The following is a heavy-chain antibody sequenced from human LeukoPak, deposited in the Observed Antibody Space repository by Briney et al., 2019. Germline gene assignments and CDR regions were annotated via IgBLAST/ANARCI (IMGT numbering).Heavy chain of an antibody. CDR3: ARVKGSGYDHFMDV. CDR2: INHSGST. Sequence: SETLSLTCAVYGGSFSGYYWSWIRQPPGKGLEWIGEINHSGSTNYNPSLKSRVTISVDTSKNQFSLKLSSVTAADTAVYYCARVKGSGYDHFMDVWGKGTTVTVSS. V-gene: IGHV4-34*01. D-gene: IGHD5-12*01. J-gene: IGHJ6*03. CDR1: GGSFSGYY.